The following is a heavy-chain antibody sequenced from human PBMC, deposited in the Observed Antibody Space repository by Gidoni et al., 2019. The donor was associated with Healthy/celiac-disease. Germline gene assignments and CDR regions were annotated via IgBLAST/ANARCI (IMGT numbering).Heavy chain of an antibody. D-gene: IGHD6-13*01. CDR1: GSPFRSHA. V-gene: IGHV3-23*01. CDR2: MTGSGGGT. Sequence: EVQLLESGGGLVQPGGSLRLPVPASGSPFRSHAMSWVRQIPGKGLEWLSFMTGSGGGTYYADSVKGRFTISRDNSKNTLFLEMNSLRAEDTAVYYCAKDSLTADGTIFAHWGQGTLVTVSS. CDR3: AKDSLTADGTIFAH. J-gene: IGHJ4*02.